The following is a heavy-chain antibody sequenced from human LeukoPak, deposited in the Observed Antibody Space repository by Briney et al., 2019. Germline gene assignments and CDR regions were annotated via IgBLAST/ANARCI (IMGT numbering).Heavy chain of an antibody. D-gene: IGHD6-6*01. CDR3: ARGGRTRWPQSARDAFDI. Sequence: EPGGSLRLSCAASGFTFSSYSMNWVRQAPGKGLEWVSSISSSSSYIYYADSVKGRFTISRDNAKNSLYLQMNSLRAEDTAVYYCARGGRTRWPQSARDAFDIWGQGTMVTVSS. CDR2: ISSSSSYI. CDR1: GFTFSSYS. V-gene: IGHV3-21*01. J-gene: IGHJ3*02.